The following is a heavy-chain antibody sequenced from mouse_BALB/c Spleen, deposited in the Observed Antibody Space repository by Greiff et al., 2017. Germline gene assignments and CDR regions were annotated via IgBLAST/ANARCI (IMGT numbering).Heavy chain of an antibody. V-gene: IGHV7-1*02. Sequence: EVNVVESGGGLVQPGGSLRLSCATSGFTFSDFYMEWVRQPPGKRLEWIAASRNKANDYTTEYSASVKGRFIVSRDTSQSILYLQMNALRAEDTAIYYCARDGELGRYFDVWGAGTTVTVSS. D-gene: IGHD4-1*01. CDR1: GFTFSDFY. CDR2: SRNKANDYTT. CDR3: ARDGELGRYFDV. J-gene: IGHJ1*01.